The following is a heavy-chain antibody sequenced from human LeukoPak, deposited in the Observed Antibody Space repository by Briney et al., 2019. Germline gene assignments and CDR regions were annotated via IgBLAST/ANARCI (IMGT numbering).Heavy chain of an antibody. CDR2: INPYSGDT. CDR3: ARAAEVYYDFWSGYYNGNWFDP. D-gene: IGHD3-3*01. V-gene: IGHV1-2*02. CDR1: GYTFACYY. Sequence: GASVKVSCTASGYTFACYYMHWVRQAPGQGLEWMGWINPYSGDTNFAQKFHGRVTMTRDTSVSTAYMELSRLRSDETAAYYCARAAEVYYDFWSGYYNGNWFDPWGQGTLVTVSS. J-gene: IGHJ5*02.